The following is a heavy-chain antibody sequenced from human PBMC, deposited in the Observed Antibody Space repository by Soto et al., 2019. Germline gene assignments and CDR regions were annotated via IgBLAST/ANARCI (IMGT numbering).Heavy chain of an antibody. CDR3: AREDDGGDILDV. CDR2: IHHSGSI. CDR1: GGSSISVYYR. J-gene: IGHJ6*02. Sequence: PLETLRLTCTVSGGSSISVYYRWTWIHQSPGKGLEWIGYIHHSGSILYNPSLKSRVTISVDTSKNQFSLHLTSVTAADTAVYFCAREDDGGDILDVWGQGTTVTVSS. D-gene: IGHD2-21*02. V-gene: IGHV4-30-4*08.